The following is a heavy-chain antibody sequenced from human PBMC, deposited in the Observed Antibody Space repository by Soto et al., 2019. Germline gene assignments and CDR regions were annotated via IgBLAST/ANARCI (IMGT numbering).Heavy chain of an antibody. CDR3: ARLGPVVVAANPYSRALDV. CDR1: GYTFTSYG. CDR2: ISAYNGNT. D-gene: IGHD2-15*01. Sequence: ASVKVSCKASGYTFTSYGISWVRQAPGQGLEWMGWISAYNGNTNYAQKLQGRVTMTTDTSTSTAYMELRSLRSDDTAVYYCARLGPVVVAANPYSRALDVWGQGTMVTVSS. J-gene: IGHJ6*02. V-gene: IGHV1-18*01.